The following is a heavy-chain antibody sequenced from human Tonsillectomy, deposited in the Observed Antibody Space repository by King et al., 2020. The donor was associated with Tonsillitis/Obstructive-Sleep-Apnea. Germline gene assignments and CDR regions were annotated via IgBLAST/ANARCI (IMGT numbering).Heavy chain of an antibody. CDR3: ARLLLVTSIQGDAFDI. V-gene: IGHV4-34*01. CDR1: GGSFSGYY. J-gene: IGHJ3*02. Sequence: VQLQQWGAGLLKPSETLSLTCAVYGGSFSGYYWSWIRQTPGKGLEWIGEIDHSGSTNYNPSLKSPVTISLDTSKNQFSLKLSSVTAADTAVYYCARLLLVTSIQGDAFDIWGQGTMVTVSS. CDR2: IDHSGST. D-gene: IGHD3-9*01.